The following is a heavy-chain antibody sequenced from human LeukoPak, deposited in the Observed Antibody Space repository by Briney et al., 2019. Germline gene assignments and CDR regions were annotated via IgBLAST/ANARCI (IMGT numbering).Heavy chain of an antibody. CDR1: GGTFSSYA. CDR3: ASERHVVIVGATRYFDY. D-gene: IGHD1-26*01. Sequence: SVKVSCKASGGTFSSYAISWVRQAPGQGLEWMGGIIPIFGTENYAQKFQGRVAITADESTSTAYMELSSLRSEDTAVYYCASERHVVIVGATRYFDYWGQGTLVTVSS. J-gene: IGHJ4*02. CDR2: IIPIFGTE. V-gene: IGHV1-69*01.